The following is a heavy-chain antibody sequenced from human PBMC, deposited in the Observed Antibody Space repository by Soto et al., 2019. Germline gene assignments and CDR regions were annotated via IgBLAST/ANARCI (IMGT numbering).Heavy chain of an antibody. CDR3: ARETYDSIWGSYRSGRGSWFDP. CDR2: IYPGGVNV. CDR1: GYSFTSHD. J-gene: IGHJ5*02. V-gene: IGHV1-46*01. Sequence: GASVKVSCKAIGYSFTSHDMHLVRQAPGQGLEWMGTIYPGGVNVAYAQKFEGRVTISKDTSKNQVVLTMTNMDPVDTATYYCARETYDSIWGSYRSGRGSWFDPWGQGTLVTVSS. D-gene: IGHD3-16*02.